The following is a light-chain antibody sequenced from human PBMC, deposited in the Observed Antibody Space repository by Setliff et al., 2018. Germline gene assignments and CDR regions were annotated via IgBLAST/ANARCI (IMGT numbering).Light chain of an antibody. CDR1: SGDVGGYNY. CDR3: SSYTSSSTLYV. V-gene: IGLV2-14*03. Sequence: QSVLTQPASVSGSPGQSITISCTGISGDVGGYNYVSWYQQHPGKAPKLMIYDVSNRPSGVSNRFSGSKSGNTASLTISGLQAEDEADYYCSSYTSSSTLYVFGTGTKVT. J-gene: IGLJ1*01. CDR2: DVS.